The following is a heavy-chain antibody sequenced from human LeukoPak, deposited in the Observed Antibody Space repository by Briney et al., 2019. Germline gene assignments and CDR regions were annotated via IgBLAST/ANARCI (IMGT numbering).Heavy chain of an antibody. Sequence: GGPLTLSCVASGFTFSSYWMSWVRQAPGKGLEWVATIKKDGSQKEYVDSMKGRLTISRDNAKNSLYLQMNSLRAEDTAMYYCARDPTVSNFHDAFDIWGQGTMVTVSS. J-gene: IGHJ3*02. CDR2: IKKDGSQK. CDR3: ARDPTVSNFHDAFDI. D-gene: IGHD4-17*01. CDR1: GFTFSSYW. V-gene: IGHV3-7*05.